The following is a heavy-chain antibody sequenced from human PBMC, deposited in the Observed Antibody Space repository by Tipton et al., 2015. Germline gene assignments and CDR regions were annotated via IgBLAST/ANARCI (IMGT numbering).Heavy chain of an antibody. CDR3: AKGGVVVAGTLDY. J-gene: IGHJ4*02. CDR2: ISTTSSTI. CDR1: GFTFPSYT. D-gene: IGHD6-19*01. Sequence: LRLSCAASGFTFPSYTMNWVRQAPGKGLEWVSYISTTSSTIFYADSVKGRFTISRDNAKNSLFLQMNSLRGEDTALYYCAKGGVVVAGTLDYWGQGTLVTVSS. V-gene: IGHV3-48*01.